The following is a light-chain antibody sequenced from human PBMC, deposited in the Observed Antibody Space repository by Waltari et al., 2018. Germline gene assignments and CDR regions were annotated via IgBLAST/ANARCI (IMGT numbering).Light chain of an antibody. CDR1: QSLTKRY. V-gene: IGKV3-20*01. Sequence: VLTQSPGPLSLSPGERATLSCRASQSLTKRYLAGDQQKPGQAPRRLMYGAPSRAAGIPGRCSGSGSGTDVDLTFSRLEHEDFAVYYCQEYGSSVLYTFGQGTKLEIK. J-gene: IGKJ2*01. CDR3: QEYGSSVLYT. CDR2: GAP.